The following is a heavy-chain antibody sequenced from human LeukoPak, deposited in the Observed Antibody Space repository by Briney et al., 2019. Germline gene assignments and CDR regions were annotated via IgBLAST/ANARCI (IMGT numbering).Heavy chain of an antibody. D-gene: IGHD3-10*01. CDR1: GFTSSDYY. V-gene: IGHV3-11*01. J-gene: IGHJ4*02. CDR2: ISSTGITK. Sequence: GGSLRLSCAASGFTSSDYYMSWIRQAPGKGLEWVSYISSTGITKYYADSVEGRFTISRDNAENSLYLQMNSLRAEDTAVYYCARGRFNTYYFDYWGQGTLVTVSS. CDR3: ARGRFNTYYFDY.